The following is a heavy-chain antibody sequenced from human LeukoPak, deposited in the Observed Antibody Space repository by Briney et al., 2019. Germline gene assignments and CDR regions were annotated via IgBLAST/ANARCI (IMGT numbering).Heavy chain of an antibody. J-gene: IGHJ5*02. D-gene: IGHD2-2*01. CDR3: ARPRRYCSSTSCYGGDNWFDP. CDR2: INHSGST. V-gene: IGHV4-34*01. Sequence: PSETLSLTCAVYGGSFSYYYWAWIRQSPGKGLEWIGQINHSGSTNYNPSLKSRVTISVDTSKNQFSLKLSSVTAADTAVYYCARPRRYCSSTSCYGGDNWFDPWGQGTLVTVSS. CDR1: GGSFSYYY.